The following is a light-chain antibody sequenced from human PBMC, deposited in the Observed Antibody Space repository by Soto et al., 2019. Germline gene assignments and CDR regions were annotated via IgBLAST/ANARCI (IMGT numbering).Light chain of an antibody. CDR2: GAS. J-gene: IGKJ1*01. CDR1: QSVSNK. V-gene: IGKV3D-15*01. Sequence: EIVMTQSPATLSVSPGERATLSCRASQSVSNKLAWYQRKPGQAPRLLIYGASTRATGIPAKFSGSGSGTDFTLTISSLQSEDFAVYYCQQYRNWPRTFGQGTKVEIK. CDR3: QQYRNWPRT.